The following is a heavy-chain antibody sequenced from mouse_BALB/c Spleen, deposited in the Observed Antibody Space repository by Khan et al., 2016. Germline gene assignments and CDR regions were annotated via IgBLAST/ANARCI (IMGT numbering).Heavy chain of an antibody. V-gene: IGHV3-6*02. D-gene: IGHD2-13*01. Sequence: EVQLQESGPGLVKPSQSLSLTCSVTGYSITSGYYWNWIRQFPGNKLEWMGFISYDGSNNYNPSLKNRISITRDTSKNQFFLTLNSVTAEDTATYFCARGLPPDYWGQGTTLTFSS. CDR1: GYSITSGYY. J-gene: IGHJ2*01. CDR2: ISYDGSN. CDR3: ARGLPPDY.